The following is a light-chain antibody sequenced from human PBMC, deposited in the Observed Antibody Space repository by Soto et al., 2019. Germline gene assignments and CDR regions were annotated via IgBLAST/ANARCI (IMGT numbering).Light chain of an antibody. V-gene: IGKV1-27*01. CDR3: QKYDSVPWS. J-gene: IGKJ1*01. CDR1: QGIGNN. Sequence: DIRMTQSPSSLSASVGDRVTITCRASQGIGNNLAWYQQKPGKVPKVLIYTASTLHSGVPSRFSGSGSGTDFTLTINSLQPEDVATYFCQKYDSVPWSFGQGTRVEI. CDR2: TAS.